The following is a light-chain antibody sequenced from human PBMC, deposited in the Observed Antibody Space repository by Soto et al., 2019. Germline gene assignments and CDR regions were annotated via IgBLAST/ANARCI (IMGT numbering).Light chain of an antibody. J-gene: IGKJ2*01. Sequence: DIQLTQSPSFLSASVGDRVTITCRASQGISSYLPWYQQKPGKAPKRLIYAASTLQSGVPARFSGSGSGTEFTLTISSLQPEDFATYYCQQLNSYPYTFGQGTKLEIK. CDR1: QGISSY. CDR2: AAS. CDR3: QQLNSYPYT. V-gene: IGKV1-9*01.